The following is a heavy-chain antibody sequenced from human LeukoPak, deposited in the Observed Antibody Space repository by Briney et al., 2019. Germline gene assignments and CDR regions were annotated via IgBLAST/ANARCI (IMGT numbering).Heavy chain of an antibody. CDR3: AREEGVDGASGINN. J-gene: IGHJ4*02. CDR1: GFTFSTYG. CDR2: IWYNGNT. Sequence: GGSLRLSCAASGFTFSTYGMHWIRQAPGKGLEWVSDIWYNGNTYYAESVKGRFTISRENSKSTVYLQMNSMSAEDTAVYYCAREEGVDGASGINNWGQGTLVIVSS. D-gene: IGHD4/OR15-4a*01. V-gene: IGHV3-33*01.